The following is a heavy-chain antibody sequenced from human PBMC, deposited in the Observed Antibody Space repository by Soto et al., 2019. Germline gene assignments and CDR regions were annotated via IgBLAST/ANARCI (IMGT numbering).Heavy chain of an antibody. Sequence: QVQLQESGPGLVKPSGTLSLTCAVSGGSISSSNWWSWVRQPPGKGLEWIGEIYHSGSTNYNPSLNSRVTTSVDKSKNQLSLKLSSVTAADTAVYYCASITVTPPYWYFDLWGRGTLVTVSS. CDR2: IYHSGST. CDR3: ASITVTPPYWYFDL. V-gene: IGHV4-4*02. J-gene: IGHJ2*01. CDR1: GGSISSSNW. D-gene: IGHD4-17*01.